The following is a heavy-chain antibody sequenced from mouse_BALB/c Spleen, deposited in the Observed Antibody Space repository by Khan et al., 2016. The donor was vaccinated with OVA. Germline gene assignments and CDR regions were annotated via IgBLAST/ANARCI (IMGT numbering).Heavy chain of an antibody. CDR3: ARDRIDY. CDR1: GYTFTSYW. CDR2: INPTSGYT. J-gene: IGHJ2*01. V-gene: IGHV1-7*01. Sequence: QVQLQQSGAELAKPGASVKMSCKASGYTFTSYWMHWIKQRPGQGLEWIGYINPTSGYTDYNQKFKDKATLTADKSSSQAYMQLSSLTSDDSAVYYCARDRIDYWGQGTALTVSS.